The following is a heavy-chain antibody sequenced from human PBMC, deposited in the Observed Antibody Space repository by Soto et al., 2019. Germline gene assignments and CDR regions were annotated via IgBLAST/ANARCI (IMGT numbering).Heavy chain of an antibody. CDR3: ARAASGWFHQDFDY. CDR1: GGSISSSSYY. CDR2: IYYSGST. Sequence: SETLSLTCTVSGGSISSSSYYWGWIRQPPGKGLEWIGSIYYSGSTYYNPSLKSRVTISVDTSKNQFSLKLSSVTAADTAVYYCARAASGWFHQDFDYWGQGTLVTVSS. V-gene: IGHV4-39*07. J-gene: IGHJ4*02. D-gene: IGHD6-19*01.